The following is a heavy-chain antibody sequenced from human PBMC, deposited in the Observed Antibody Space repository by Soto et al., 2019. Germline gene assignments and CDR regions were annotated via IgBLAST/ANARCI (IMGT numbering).Heavy chain of an antibody. J-gene: IGHJ4*02. CDR3: ARDYYGSVYYVDY. D-gene: IGHD3-22*01. CDR1: GGTFSSYA. CDR2: IIPIFGTA. Sequence: QVQLVQSGAEVKKPGSSVKVSCNASGGTFSSYAISWVRQSPGQGLEWMGGIIPIFGTANYAQKFQCRVTITADESTSTAYMELSSLRSEDTAVYYCARDYYGSVYYVDYWGQGTLVTVSS. V-gene: IGHV1-69*01.